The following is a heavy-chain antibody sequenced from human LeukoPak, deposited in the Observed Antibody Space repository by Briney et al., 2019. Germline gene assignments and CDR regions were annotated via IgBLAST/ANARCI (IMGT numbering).Heavy chain of an antibody. CDR2: IKEDGREK. Sequence: GGSLRLSCATSGFAFSSSWMSWVRQAPGKGLECVANIKEDGREKYYVDSVKGRFTISRDNAKNSLYLQMSSLRAEDTAVYYCARGGRPDYWGQGTLVTVSS. J-gene: IGHJ4*02. V-gene: IGHV3-7*01. CDR1: GFAFSSSW. D-gene: IGHD3-10*01. CDR3: ARGGRPDY.